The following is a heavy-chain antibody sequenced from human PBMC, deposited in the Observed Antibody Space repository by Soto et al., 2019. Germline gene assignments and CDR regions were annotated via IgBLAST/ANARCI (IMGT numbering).Heavy chain of an antibody. V-gene: IGHV3-23*01. Sequence: PGGSLRLSCAASGFNFATYPMSWVRQAPGKGLEWVAGISDGVDRAYYGDSVKGRFTISRDTSKNMLYLHMNSLRAEDTAIYYCARYTAVADPYYFDYWGQGTLVTVSS. CDR2: ISDGVDRA. J-gene: IGHJ4*02. D-gene: IGHD6-19*01. CDR3: ARYTAVADPYYFDY. CDR1: GFNFATYP.